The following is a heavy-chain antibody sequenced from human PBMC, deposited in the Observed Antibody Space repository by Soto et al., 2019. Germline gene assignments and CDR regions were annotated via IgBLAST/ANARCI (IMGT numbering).Heavy chain of an antibody. CDR2: ISGGGDTT. CDR3: VKGRGGSGSLTPRVDF. V-gene: IGHV3-23*01. CDR1: GFTFNNYA. D-gene: IGHD3-10*01. J-gene: IGHJ4*02. Sequence: EVQLLECGGGLVQPGGSLRLSCAASGFTFNNYAMTWVRQAPGKGLEWVSAISGGGDTTSYADSVKGRFTVSRDGSKNTLYLQMSSPRAEDTALYYCVKGRGGSGSLTPRVDFWGQSTLVTVSS.